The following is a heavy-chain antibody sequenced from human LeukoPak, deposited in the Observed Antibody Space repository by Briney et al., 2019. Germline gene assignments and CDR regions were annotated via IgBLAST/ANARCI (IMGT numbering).Heavy chain of an antibody. CDR1: GGSFSGYY. V-gene: IGHV4-34*01. Sequence: TPSETLSLTCAVYGGSFSGYYWSWIRQPPGKGLEWIGEINHSGGTNYNPSLKSRVTISVDTSKNQFSLKLSSVTAADTAVYYCARGVYCSSTSCHRWFDPWGQGTLVTVSS. CDR3: ARGVYCSSTSCHRWFDP. CDR2: INHSGGT. D-gene: IGHD2-2*01. J-gene: IGHJ5*02.